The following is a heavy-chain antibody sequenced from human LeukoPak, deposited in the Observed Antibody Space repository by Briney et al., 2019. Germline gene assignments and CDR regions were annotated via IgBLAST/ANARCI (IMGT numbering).Heavy chain of an antibody. J-gene: IGHJ6*02. CDR3: AREIDYGDYGMDV. V-gene: IGHV4-31*03. Sequence: PSETLSLTCTVSGGSISSGGYYWSWIRQHPGKGLEWIGYIYYSGSTYYNPSLKSRVIISVDTSKNQFSLKLSSVTAADTAVYYCAREIDYGDYGMDVWGQGTTVTVSS. CDR2: IYYSGST. CDR1: GGSISSGGYY. D-gene: IGHD4-17*01.